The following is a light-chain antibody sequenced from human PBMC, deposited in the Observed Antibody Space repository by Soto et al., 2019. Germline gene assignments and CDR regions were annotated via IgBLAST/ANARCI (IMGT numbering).Light chain of an antibody. CDR1: QSISSY. Sequence: DIQMTQSPSSLSASVGDRVTITCRASQSISSYLNWYQQKPGKAPKLLSYAASSLKRGVRSRFSGSGSGTDFTLTISSLQPEDFATYYYQQSYSTPDTFGQGTKLEIK. J-gene: IGKJ2*01. CDR2: AAS. CDR3: QQSYSTPDT. V-gene: IGKV1-39*01.